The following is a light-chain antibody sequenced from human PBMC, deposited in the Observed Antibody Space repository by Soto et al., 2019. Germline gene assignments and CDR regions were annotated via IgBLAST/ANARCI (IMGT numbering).Light chain of an antibody. CDR2: GAS. J-gene: IGKJ1*01. Sequence: EIVMTQSPATLSVSPGERATLSCGASQSVSSNLAWYQQKPGQGPRLLIYGASSRATGILARFSGSGSATEFTLTISSLQSEDFAVYFCQQYNRWPLTFGQGTKVEIK. CDR1: QSVSSN. CDR3: QQYNRWPLT. V-gene: IGKV3-15*01.